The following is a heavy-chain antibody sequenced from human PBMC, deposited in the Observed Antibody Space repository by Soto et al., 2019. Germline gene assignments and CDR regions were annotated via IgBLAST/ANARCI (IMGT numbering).Heavy chain of an antibody. CDR3: ARVRERQLVPYGMDV. J-gene: IGHJ6*02. V-gene: IGHV3-30-3*01. Sequence: QVQLVESGGGVVQPGRSLRLSCAASGFTFSSYAMHWVRQAPGKGLEWVAVISYDGSNKYYADSVKGRFTISRDNSXXTLYLQMNSLRAEDTAVYYCARVRERQLVPYGMDVWGQGTTVTVSS. D-gene: IGHD6-6*01. CDR2: ISYDGSNK. CDR1: GFTFSSYA.